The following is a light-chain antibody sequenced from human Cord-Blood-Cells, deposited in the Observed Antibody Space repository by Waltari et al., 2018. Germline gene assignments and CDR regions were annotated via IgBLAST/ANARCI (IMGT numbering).Light chain of an antibody. Sequence: QSALTQPASVSGSPGQSITISCTGTSSDVGGYNYVSWYQQHPGKAPKLMIYDVSNRPSGVSNPFSASKSGNTASLTISGLQAEDEPDYYCSSYTSSSTPWVFGGGTKLTFL. CDR1: SSDVGGYNY. V-gene: IGLV2-14*01. CDR3: SSYTSSSTPWV. J-gene: IGLJ3*02. CDR2: DVS.